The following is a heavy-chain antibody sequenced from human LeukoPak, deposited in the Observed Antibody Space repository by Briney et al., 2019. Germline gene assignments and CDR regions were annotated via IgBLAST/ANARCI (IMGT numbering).Heavy chain of an antibody. V-gene: IGHV3-30*18. Sequence: SCKASGYTFTDYYIHWVRQAPGKGLEWVAVISYDGSNKYYADSVKGRFTISRDNSKNTLYLQMNSLRAEDTAVYYCAKDGEMATLYYFDYWGQGTLVTVSS. CDR2: ISYDGSNK. J-gene: IGHJ4*02. CDR3: AKDGEMATLYYFDY. D-gene: IGHD5-24*01. CDR1: GYTFTDYY.